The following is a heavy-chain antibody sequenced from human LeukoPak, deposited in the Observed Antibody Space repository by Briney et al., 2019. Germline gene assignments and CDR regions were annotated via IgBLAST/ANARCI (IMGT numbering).Heavy chain of an antibody. Sequence: KPSETLSLTCTVSGGSINSYYWSWIRQPAGKGLEWIGRIYSSGSTNYNPSLKSRVSMSVDTSKNQFSPKLTSVTAADTAVYYCARGGKATVVTMWGQGILVTVSS. D-gene: IGHD4-23*01. CDR3: ARGGKATVVTM. V-gene: IGHV4-4*07. CDR1: GGSINSYY. CDR2: IYSSGST. J-gene: IGHJ4*02.